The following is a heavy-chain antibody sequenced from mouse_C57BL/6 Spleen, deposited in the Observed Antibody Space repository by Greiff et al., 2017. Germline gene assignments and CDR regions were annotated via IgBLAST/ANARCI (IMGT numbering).Heavy chain of an antibody. CDR3: ARSSGSNWYFDV. D-gene: IGHD1-1*01. V-gene: IGHV1-82*01. CDR2: IYPGDGDT. CDR1: GYAFSSSW. Sequence: VQLQQSGPELVKPGASVKISCKASGYAFSSSWMNWVKQRPGKGLEWIGRIYPGDGDTNYNGKFKGKATLTADKSSSTAYMQLSSLTSEDSAVYFCARSSGSNWYFDVWGTGPTVTVSS. J-gene: IGHJ1*03.